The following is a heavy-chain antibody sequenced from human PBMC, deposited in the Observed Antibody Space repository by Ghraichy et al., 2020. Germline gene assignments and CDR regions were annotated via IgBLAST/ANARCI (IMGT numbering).Heavy chain of an antibody. CDR2: IWYDGSNK. V-gene: IGHV3-33*01. CDR3: ARARSRSDYDILTGYSSNYYYGMDV. J-gene: IGHJ6*02. Sequence: GGSLRLSCAASGFTFSSYGMHWVRQAPGKGLEWVAVIWYDGSNKYYADSVKGRFTISRDNSKNTLYLQMNSLRAEDTAVYYCARARSRSDYDILTGYSSNYYYGMDVWGQGTTVTVSS. D-gene: IGHD3-9*01. CDR1: GFTFSSYG.